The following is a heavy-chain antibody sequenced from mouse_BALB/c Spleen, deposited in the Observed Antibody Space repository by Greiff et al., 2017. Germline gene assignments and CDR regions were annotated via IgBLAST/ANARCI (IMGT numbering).Heavy chain of an antibody. V-gene: IGHV1S81*02. J-gene: IGHJ2*01. Sequence: QVQLQQPGAELVKPGASVKLSCKASGYTFTSYWMHWVKQRPGQGLEWIGEINPSNGRTNYNEKFKSKATLTVDKSSSTAYMQLSSLTSEDSAVYYCARKGQLGLYFDYWGQGTTLTVSS. D-gene: IGHD3-1*01. CDR2: INPSNGRT. CDR3: ARKGQLGLYFDY. CDR1: GYTFTSYW.